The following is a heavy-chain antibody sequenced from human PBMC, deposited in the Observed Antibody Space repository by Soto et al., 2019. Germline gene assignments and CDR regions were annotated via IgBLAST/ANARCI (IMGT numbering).Heavy chain of an antibody. Sequence: QVQLVQSGAEVKKPGSSVKVSCKASGGTFSTSTFTWVRQAPGQGLEWMGRTIPLLNVADYEQDFQGRLTITADKTTITTYMDLTSLTSKDTAVYYCARDSPIGSTFSSNDAIDSWGQGTLVTVSS. CDR3: ARDSPIGSTFSSNDAIDS. V-gene: IGHV1-69*08. CDR1: GGTFSTST. CDR2: TIPLLNVA. D-gene: IGHD5-12*01. J-gene: IGHJ4*02.